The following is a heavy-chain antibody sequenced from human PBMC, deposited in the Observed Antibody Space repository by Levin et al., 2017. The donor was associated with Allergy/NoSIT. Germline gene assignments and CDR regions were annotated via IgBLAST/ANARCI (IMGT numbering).Heavy chain of an antibody. J-gene: IGHJ6*02. Sequence: GGSLRLSCAASGFTFSNAWMSWVRQAPGKGLEWVGRIKSKTDGGTTDYAAPVKGRFTISRDDSKNTLYLQMNSLKTEDTAVYYCTTGSDYGGNRWSWIDYYYYGMDVWGQGTTVTVSS. CDR3: TTGSDYGGNRWSWIDYYYYGMDV. CDR1: GFTFSNAW. CDR2: IKSKTDGGTT. V-gene: IGHV3-15*01. D-gene: IGHD4-23*01.